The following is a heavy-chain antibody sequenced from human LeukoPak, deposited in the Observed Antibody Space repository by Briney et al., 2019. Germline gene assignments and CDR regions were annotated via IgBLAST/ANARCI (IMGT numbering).Heavy chain of an antibody. CDR3: ARDLLSSSSRGSCWFDP. V-gene: IGHV3-33*01. D-gene: IGHD6-6*01. J-gene: IGHJ5*02. Sequence: PGGSLRRSCAASGFTFSSYGMHWVRQAPGKGLEWAAVIWYDGSNKYYADSVKGRFTISRDNSKNTLYLQINSLRAEDTAVYYCARDLLSSSSRGSCWFDPWGQGTLVTVSS. CDR2: IWYDGSNK. CDR1: GFTFSSYG.